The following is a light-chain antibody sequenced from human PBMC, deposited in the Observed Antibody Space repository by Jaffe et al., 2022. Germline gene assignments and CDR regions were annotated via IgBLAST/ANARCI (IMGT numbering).Light chain of an antibody. CDR3: GTWDNSRSAGV. CDR2: ENN. Sequence: QSVLTQPPSVSAAPGQRVTISCSGSSSNIGKNYVSWYQQFPGSAPNLLMYENNKRPSGIPDRFSGSKSGTSATLVITGLQTGDEADYYCGTWDNSRSAGVFGGGTEVTVL. CDR1: SSNIGKNY. J-gene: IGLJ2*01. V-gene: IGLV1-51*02.